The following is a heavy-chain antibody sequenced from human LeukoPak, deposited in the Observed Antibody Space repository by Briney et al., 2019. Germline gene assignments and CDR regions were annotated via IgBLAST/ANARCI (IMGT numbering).Heavy chain of an antibody. V-gene: IGHV1-69*05. CDR3: ARRDNRAMAPFDY. CDR2: IIPIFGTA. J-gene: IGHJ4*02. D-gene: IGHD5-18*01. Sequence: SVKVSCKASGGTFSSYAISWVRQAPGQGLEWMGGIIPIFGTANYAQKFQGRVTITTDESTSTAYMELSSLRSEDTAVYYCARRDNRAMAPFDYWGQGTLVTVSS. CDR1: GGTFSSYA.